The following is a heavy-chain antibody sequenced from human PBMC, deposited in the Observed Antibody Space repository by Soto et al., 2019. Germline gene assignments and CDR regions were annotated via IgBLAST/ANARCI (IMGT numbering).Heavy chain of an antibody. CDR2: IIPMVGTA. Sequence: QVQLVQSGAEVKKPGSSVRVSCKASGGSFSSDAISWVRQAPGQGLEWLGGIIPMVGTANYVQKFQGRVTITEDRSTSTVYMEVSNLTSEEAAVYFCASGIRTSSGGDCAYWGEGTLVTVSS. CDR1: GGSFSSDA. J-gene: IGHJ4*02. V-gene: IGHV1-69*06. CDR3: ASGIRTSSGGDCAY. D-gene: IGHD6-19*01.